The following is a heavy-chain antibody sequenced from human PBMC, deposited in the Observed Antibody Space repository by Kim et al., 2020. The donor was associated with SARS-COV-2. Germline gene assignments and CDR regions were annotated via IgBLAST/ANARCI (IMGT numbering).Heavy chain of an antibody. CDR1: GFTFTYAW. D-gene: IGHD5-18*01. V-gene: IGHV3-15*01. Sequence: GGSLRLSCASSGFTFTYAWMTWVRQAPGKGLEWVGRIKSKGGGGTTDYATPVQGRFTISRDDSKNMIYLQMNSLKADDTAIYYCSKVRDPGSMSLEYWGEGTLVTVSS. J-gene: IGHJ4*02. CDR2: IKSKGGGGTT. CDR3: SKVRDPGSMSLEY.